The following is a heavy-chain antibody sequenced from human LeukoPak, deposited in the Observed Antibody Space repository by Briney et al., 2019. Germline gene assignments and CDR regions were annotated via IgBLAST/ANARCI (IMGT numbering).Heavy chain of an antibody. Sequence: ASVKVSCKASGYTFTGYYMLWVRQAPGQGLEWMGWINPNSGGTNYAQKFQGRVTMTRDTSISTAYMELSRLRSDDTAVYYCARDLRRQLVLIGYWGQGTLVTVSS. CDR3: ARDLRRQLVLIGY. CDR1: GYTFTGYY. J-gene: IGHJ4*02. D-gene: IGHD6-13*01. V-gene: IGHV1-2*02. CDR2: INPNSGGT.